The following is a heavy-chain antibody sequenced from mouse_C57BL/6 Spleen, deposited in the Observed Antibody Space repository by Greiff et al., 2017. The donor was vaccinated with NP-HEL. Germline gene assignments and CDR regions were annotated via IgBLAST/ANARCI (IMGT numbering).Heavy chain of an antibody. D-gene: IGHD1-1*01. Sequence: VEPGASVKIPCKASGYTFTDYNMDWVKQSHGKSLEWIGDINPNNGGTIYNQKFKGKATLTVDKSSSTAYMELRSLTSEDTAVYYCARSRDYFAYWGQGTLVTVSA. CDR1: GYTFTDYN. J-gene: IGHJ3*01. V-gene: IGHV1-18*01. CDR3: ARSRDYFAY. CDR2: INPNNGGT.